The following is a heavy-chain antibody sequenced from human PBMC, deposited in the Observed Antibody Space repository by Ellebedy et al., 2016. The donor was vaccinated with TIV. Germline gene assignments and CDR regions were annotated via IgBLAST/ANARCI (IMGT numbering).Heavy chain of an antibody. J-gene: IGHJ4*02. CDR3: ARTFNYPEY. CDR2: ISAYNGNT. CDR1: GGTFSSYA. V-gene: IGHV1-18*01. Sequence: AASVKVSCKASGGTFSSYAISWVRQAPGQGLEWMGWISAYNGNTNYAQKLQGRVTITTDKSTSTAYMELRSLRSDDTAVYYCARTFNYPEYWGQGTLVTVSS.